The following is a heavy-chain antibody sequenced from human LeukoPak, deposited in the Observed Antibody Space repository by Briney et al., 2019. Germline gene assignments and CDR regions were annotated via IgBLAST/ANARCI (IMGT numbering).Heavy chain of an antibody. V-gene: IGHV3-48*04. CDR2: ISSGSDTI. Sequence: GGSLRLSCTGSGFTFSTSGMNWVRQAPGRGLDWISYISSGSDTIVYADSVKGRFTSSRDNAKNSLYLQMNSLRAEDTAVYYCAKGRLTFDYWGQGTLVTVSS. J-gene: IGHJ4*02. CDR3: AKGRLTFDY. CDR1: GFTFSTSG.